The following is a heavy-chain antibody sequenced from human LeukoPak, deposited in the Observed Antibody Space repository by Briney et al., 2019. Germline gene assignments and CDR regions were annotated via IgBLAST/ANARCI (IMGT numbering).Heavy chain of an antibody. CDR1: G. V-gene: IGHV1-18*01. D-gene: IGHD3-22*01. CDR3: ARSDYYDTSGYSLSFDY. J-gene: IGHJ4*02. Sequence: GISXGRQAPGQGGGWVGXXSPFNIYTTYPPNLHPSLTMPTATSTSTAYMQLSSLRSDDTAVYYCARSDYYDTSGYSLSFDYWGQGTLVTVSS. CDR2: XSPFNIYT.